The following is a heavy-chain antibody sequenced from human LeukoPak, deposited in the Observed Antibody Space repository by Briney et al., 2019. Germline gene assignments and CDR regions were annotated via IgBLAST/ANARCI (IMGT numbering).Heavy chain of an antibody. V-gene: IGHV3-21*01. CDR2: ISSRSSYI. J-gene: IGHJ2*01. CDR1: GFTFSSYT. CDR3: ARDGPYGSRRDHWYLDL. Sequence: GGSLRLSCAGSGFTFSSYTMNWVRQAPGKGLEWVSSISSRSSYINYADSVRGRFTISRDSAKTSVFLLMNSLRAEDTAVYYCARDGPYGSRRDHWYLDLWGRGTLVTVSS. D-gene: IGHD3-10*01.